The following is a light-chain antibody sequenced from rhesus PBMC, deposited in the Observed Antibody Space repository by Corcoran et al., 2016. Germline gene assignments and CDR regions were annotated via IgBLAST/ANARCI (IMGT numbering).Light chain of an antibody. CDR2: AAS. Sequence: DIQMTQSPSSLSASVGARVTITCQASQDISNSLAWYQHQPGKVPRLLIYAASTLQRGVPSRFSGSGSGTYFTLTISSLQPEDFATYYCQHGYGFPFTFGPGTKRDIK. CDR1: QDISNS. J-gene: IGKJ3*01. CDR3: QHGYGFPFT. V-gene: IGKV1S17*01.